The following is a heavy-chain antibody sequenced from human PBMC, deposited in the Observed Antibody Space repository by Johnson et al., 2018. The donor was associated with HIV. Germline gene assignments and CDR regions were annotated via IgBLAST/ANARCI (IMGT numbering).Heavy chain of an antibody. V-gene: IGHV3-7*01. Sequence: VQLVESGGGLVQPGGSLRLSCAASGFTFSNYWMSWVRQTPGKGLEWVANIKQDGSEKYYMDSVKGRFTISRDNAKNSLNLQMNSLRAEDTAVYYCAKDLEEGQQWLIGAFDIWGQGTMVTVSS. CDR1: GFTFSNYW. D-gene: IGHD6-19*01. CDR2: IKQDGSEK. J-gene: IGHJ3*02. CDR3: AKDLEEGQQWLIGAFDI.